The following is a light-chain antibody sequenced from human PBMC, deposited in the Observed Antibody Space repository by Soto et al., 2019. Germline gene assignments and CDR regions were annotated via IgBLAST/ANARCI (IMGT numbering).Light chain of an antibody. CDR1: SSNIGAGYD. CDR3: QSYDSSLSYV. V-gene: IGLV1-40*01. Sequence: QSVLTRPPSVSGAPGQRVTISCTGSSSNIGAGYDVHWYQQLPGTAPKLLIYGNSNRPSGVPDRFSGSKSGTSASLAITGFQAEDEADYYLQSYDSSLSYVFGPGTKLTVL. J-gene: IGLJ1*01. CDR2: GNS.